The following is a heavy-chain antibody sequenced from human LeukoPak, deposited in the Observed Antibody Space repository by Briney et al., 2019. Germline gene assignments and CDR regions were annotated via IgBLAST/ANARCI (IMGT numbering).Heavy chain of an antibody. CDR2: INHSGST. CDR1: GGSFSGYY. J-gene: IGHJ4*02. D-gene: IGHD1-26*01. CDR3: ARGDGSYLEY. Sequence: SETLSLTCAVYGGSFSGYYWSWIRQPPGKGLEWIGEINHSGSTNYNPSLKSRVTISVDTSKNQFSLKLSSVTAADTAVYYCARGDGSYLEYWGQGTLVTVSS. V-gene: IGHV4-34*01.